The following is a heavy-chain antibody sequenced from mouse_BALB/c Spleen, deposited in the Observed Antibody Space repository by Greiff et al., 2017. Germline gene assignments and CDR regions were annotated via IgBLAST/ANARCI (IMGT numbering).Heavy chain of an antibody. Sequence: EVKLMESGGGSVKPGGSLKLSCAASGFTFSSYTMSWVRQTPEKRLEWVATISSGGSYTYYPDSVKGRFTISRDNAKNTLYLQMSSLKSEDTAMYYCTRESWPGSSRENYFDYWGQGTTLTVSS. CDR3: TRESWPGSSRENYFDY. J-gene: IGHJ2*01. V-gene: IGHV5-6-4*01. CDR1: GFTFSSYT. CDR2: ISSGGSYT. D-gene: IGHD1-1*01.